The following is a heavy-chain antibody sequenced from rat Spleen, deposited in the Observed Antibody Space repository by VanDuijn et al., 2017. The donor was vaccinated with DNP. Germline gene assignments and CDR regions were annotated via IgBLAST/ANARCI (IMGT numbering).Heavy chain of an antibody. V-gene: IGHV2-41*01. CDR1: GFSLTRYN. Sequence: QVQLKESGPGLVQPSQTLSLTCTVAGFSLTRYNVHWVRQSPGKGLEWMGVIWKHGATRYNSALKSRLSFSKATSKSQVFLKLNSLQTEDTATYYCARDLIIRDTTSAMDAWGQGTSVTVSS. J-gene: IGHJ4*01. CDR2: IWKHGAT. CDR3: ARDLIIRDTTSAMDA. D-gene: IGHD4-3*01.